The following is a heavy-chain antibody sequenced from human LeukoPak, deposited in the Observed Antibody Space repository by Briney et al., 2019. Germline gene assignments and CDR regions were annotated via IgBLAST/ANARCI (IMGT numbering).Heavy chain of an antibody. CDR3: ARHAVRGVTVFDY. CDR1: GDSISSGDYS. Sequence: SETLSLTCTVSGDSISSGDYSWGWIRQPSGKGLEWIGYILHTGNSYYNPSLKSRVTISVDTSKNQFSLKLSSVTAADTAMYYCARHAVRGVTVFDYWGQGTLVTVSS. D-gene: IGHD3-10*01. V-gene: IGHV4-30-2*01. CDR2: ILHTGNS. J-gene: IGHJ4*02.